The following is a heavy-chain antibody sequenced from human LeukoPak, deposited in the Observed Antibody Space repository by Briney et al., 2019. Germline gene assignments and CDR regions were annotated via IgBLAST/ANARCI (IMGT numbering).Heavy chain of an antibody. V-gene: IGHV4-39*01. CDR3: AGLIRPHDAFDI. D-gene: IGHD3-16*01. CDR2: IYYSGST. Sequence: KASETLSLTCTVSGGSISSSSYYWGWIRQPPGKGLEWIGSIYYSGSTYYNPSLKSRVTISVDTSKNQFSLKLSSVTAADTAVYYCAGLIRPHDAFDIWGQGTMVTVSS. CDR1: GGSISSSSYY. J-gene: IGHJ3*02.